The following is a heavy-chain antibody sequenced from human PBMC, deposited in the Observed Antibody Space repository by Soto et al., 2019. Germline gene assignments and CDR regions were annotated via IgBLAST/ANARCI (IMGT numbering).Heavy chain of an antibody. CDR2: IWYDGSNK. V-gene: IGHV3-33*01. CDR3: ARDFGTLAYCGSSTRCFGGFDY. D-gene: IGHD2-2*01. CDR1: GFTYSNYG. J-gene: IGHJ4*02. Sequence: GGSLRLSCAASGFTYSNYGMHWVRQAPGKGLEWVAIIWYDGSNKYYADSVKGRFTISRDNSKNTLYLQMNSLRAEDTAVYYCARDFGTLAYCGSSTRCFGGFDYWGQGILVTVSS.